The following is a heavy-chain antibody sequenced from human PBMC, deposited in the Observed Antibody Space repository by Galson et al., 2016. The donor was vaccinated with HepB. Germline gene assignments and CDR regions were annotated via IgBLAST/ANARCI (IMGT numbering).Heavy chain of an antibody. CDR1: GLIFGGYT. Sequence: SLRLSCAASGLIFGGYTLHWVRQAPGRGLEWVSSISSGDRLINYADSVKGRFTISRDDASNSLHLQMTSLTADDTAIYYCASDGYGYDFFAFDSWGQGTLVLVSS. D-gene: IGHD5-18*01. CDR3: ASDGYGYDFFAFDS. CDR2: ISSGDRLI. V-gene: IGHV3-21*01. J-gene: IGHJ4*02.